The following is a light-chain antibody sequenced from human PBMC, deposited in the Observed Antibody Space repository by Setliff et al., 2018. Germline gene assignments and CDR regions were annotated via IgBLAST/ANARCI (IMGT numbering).Light chain of an antibody. Sequence: QSVLTQPASVSGSPGQSITISCSGTTGDVGAYDFVSWYQHHPGKAPKLVIYEVTNRPSGISNRFSGSKSGNSASLIISGLQAEDEADYYCSAYTSSSTYVFGTGTKVTVL. CDR3: SAYTSSSTYV. CDR1: TGDVGAYDF. J-gene: IGLJ1*01. CDR2: EVT. V-gene: IGLV2-14*01.